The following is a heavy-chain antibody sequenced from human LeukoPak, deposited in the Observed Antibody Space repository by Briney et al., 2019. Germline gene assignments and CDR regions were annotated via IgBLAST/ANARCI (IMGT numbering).Heavy chain of an antibody. V-gene: IGHV4-59*01. J-gene: IGHJ3*02. CDR2: IYYSGST. CDR3: ARGGWPDAFDI. CDR1: GGSISSYY. Sequence: SETLSLTCTVSGGSISSYYWSWLRQPPGKGLEWIGYIYYSGSTNYNPSLKSRVTISVDTSKNQFSLKLSSVTAADTAVYYCARGGWPDAFDIWGQGTMVTVSS. D-gene: IGHD2-15*01.